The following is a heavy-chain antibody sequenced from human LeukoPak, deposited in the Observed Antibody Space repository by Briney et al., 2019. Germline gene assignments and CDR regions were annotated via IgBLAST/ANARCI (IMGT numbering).Heavy chain of an antibody. CDR3: ARAEWELLGGAFDI. Sequence: ASVKVSCKASGYTFATYGISWVRQAPGQGLEWMGWISAYNGDTNYAQKFQGRVTMTTDTSTNTAYMELRSLRSDDTAVYYCARAEWELLGGAFDIWGQGTMVTVSS. CDR2: ISAYNGDT. V-gene: IGHV1-18*01. J-gene: IGHJ3*02. D-gene: IGHD1-26*01. CDR1: GYTFATYG.